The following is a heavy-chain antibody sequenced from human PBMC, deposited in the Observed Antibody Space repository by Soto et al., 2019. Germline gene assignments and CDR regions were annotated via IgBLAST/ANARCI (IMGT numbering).Heavy chain of an antibody. J-gene: IGHJ6*02. Sequence: SETLSLTCTVSGVSISSDNYFWSWVRQHPGKGLEWIGYIYYSGSTYSNPSLKSRVTMSIDTSKHQFSLKLSSVTAADTAVYYCARGPRYNWNLYYYYYGMDVWGQGTTVTVSS. CDR2: IYYSGST. D-gene: IGHD1-20*01. V-gene: IGHV4-30-4*01. CDR3: ARGPRYNWNLYYYYYGMDV. CDR1: GVSISSDNYF.